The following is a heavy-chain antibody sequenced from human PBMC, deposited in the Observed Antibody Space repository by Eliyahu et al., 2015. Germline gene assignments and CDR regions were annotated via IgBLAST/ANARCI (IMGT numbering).Heavy chain of an antibody. CDR3: ARGRGYSYGHYYYYYMDV. CDR1: GGSXSGYY. Sequence: QVQLQQWGAGLLKPSETLSLTCAVYGGSXSGYYWSWIRQPPGKGLEWIGEINHSGSTNYNPSLKSRVTISVDTSKNQFSLKLSSVTAADTAVYYCARGRGYSYGHYYYYYMDVWGKGTTVTVSS. D-gene: IGHD5-18*01. V-gene: IGHV4-34*01. J-gene: IGHJ6*03. CDR2: INHSGST.